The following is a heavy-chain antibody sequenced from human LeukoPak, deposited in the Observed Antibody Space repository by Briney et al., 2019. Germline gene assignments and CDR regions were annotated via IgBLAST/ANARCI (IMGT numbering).Heavy chain of an antibody. CDR2: ISGNGDNT. CDR1: GFTFSSYA. V-gene: IGHV3-23*01. Sequence: GGSLRLSCAASGFTFSSYAMSWVRQAPGKGLEWVSAISGNGDNTYYADSVKGRFTISRDNSKNTLYLQMNSLRADDTAVYYCARTMVRGVLYYFDYWGQGTLVTVSS. J-gene: IGHJ4*02. CDR3: ARTMVRGVLYYFDY. D-gene: IGHD3-10*01.